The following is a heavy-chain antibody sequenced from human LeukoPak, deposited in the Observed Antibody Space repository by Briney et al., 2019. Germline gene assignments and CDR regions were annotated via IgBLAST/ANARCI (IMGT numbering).Heavy chain of an antibody. D-gene: IGHD2-21*02. CDR2: TYYRSKWFN. J-gene: IGHJ6*02. CDR3: VRIRLVELTRNKWVFLAMDV. CDR1: GVTVSSKSVA. Sequence: SQTLSLTCAVSGVTVSSKSVAWNWIRQSPWRGLESLGRTYYRSKWFNDYAESVKSRLSVNPDASKNQVSLQLTAVTPEDTAVYYCVRIRLVELTRNKWVFLAMDVWGQGTSVTVSS. V-gene: IGHV6-1*01.